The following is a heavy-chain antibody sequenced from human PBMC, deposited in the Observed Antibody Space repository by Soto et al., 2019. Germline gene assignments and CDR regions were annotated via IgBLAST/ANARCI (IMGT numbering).Heavy chain of an antibody. Sequence: SETLSLTCTVSGGSISSYYWSWIRQPPGKGLEWIGYIYYSGSTNYNPSLKSRVTISVDTSKNQFSLKLSSVTAADTAVYYCARDEKILSSSPSHPWGQGTLVTVSS. V-gene: IGHV4-59*01. J-gene: IGHJ5*02. D-gene: IGHD6-13*01. CDR2: IYYSGST. CDR3: ARDEKILSSSPSHP. CDR1: GGSISSYY.